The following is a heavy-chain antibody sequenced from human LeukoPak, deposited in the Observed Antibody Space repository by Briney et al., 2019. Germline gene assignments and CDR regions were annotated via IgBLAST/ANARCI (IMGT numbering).Heavy chain of an antibody. CDR1: GFTFSSYA. CDR3: ARDSVWDCSGGSCYFAFDM. V-gene: IGHV3-30*04. D-gene: IGHD2-15*01. Sequence: GGSLRLSCAASGFTFSSYAMHWVRQAPGKGLEWVAVISYDGSNKYYADSVKGRFTISRDNSKNTLYLQMNSLRAEDTAVYYCARDSVWDCSGGSCYFAFDMWGQGTMVTVSS. J-gene: IGHJ3*02. CDR2: ISYDGSNK.